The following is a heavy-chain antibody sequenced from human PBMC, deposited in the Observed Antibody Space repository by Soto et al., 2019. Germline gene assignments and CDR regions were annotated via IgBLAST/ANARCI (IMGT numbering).Heavy chain of an antibody. CDR1: GGSISSYY. V-gene: IGHV4-59*01. J-gene: IGHJ6*02. CDR3: ARTVGATTLSYYYGMDV. CDR2: IYYSGST. Sequence: SETLSLTCTVSGGSISSYYWSWIRQPPGKGLEWIGYIYYSGSTNYNPSLKSRVTISVDTSKNQFSLKLSSVTAADTAVYYCARTVGATTLSYYYGMDVWGQGTTVTVSS. D-gene: IGHD1-26*01.